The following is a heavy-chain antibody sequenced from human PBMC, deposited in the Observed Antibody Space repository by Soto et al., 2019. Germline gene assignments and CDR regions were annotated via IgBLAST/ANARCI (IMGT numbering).Heavy chain of an antibody. CDR1: GGSISSYY. D-gene: IGHD2-2*01. V-gene: IGHV4-59*08. J-gene: IGHJ4*02. Sequence: QVQLQESGPGLVKPSETLSLTCTVSGGSISSYYWSWIRQPPGKGLEWIGYIYYSGSTNYNPSLKSRITISVDTSKNQFSLKLSSVTAADTAVYYCATDIVVVPAVGGYWGQGTLVTVSS. CDR3: ATDIVVVPAVGGY. CDR2: IYYSGST.